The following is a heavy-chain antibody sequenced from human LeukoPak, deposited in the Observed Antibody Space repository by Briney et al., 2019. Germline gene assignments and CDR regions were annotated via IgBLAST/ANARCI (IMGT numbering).Heavy chain of an antibody. V-gene: IGHV4-4*07. D-gene: IGHD6-13*01. Sequence: KPSETLSLTCTVSGVSISSYYWSWIEQPAGKGLEWIGRIYTSGSTNYNPSLKSRVTMSVDTSKNQFSLKLSSVTAADTAVYYCARLSEKLDHFDYWGQGTLVTVSS. CDR1: GVSISSYY. J-gene: IGHJ4*02. CDR3: ARLSEKLDHFDY. CDR2: IYTSGST.